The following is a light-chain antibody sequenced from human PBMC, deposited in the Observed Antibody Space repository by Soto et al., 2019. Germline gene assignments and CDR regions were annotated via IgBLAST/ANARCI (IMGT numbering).Light chain of an antibody. CDR2: EVN. V-gene: IGLV2-8*01. J-gene: IGLJ1*01. Sequence: QSALTQPPSASGSPGQSVAISCTGTSSDVGGYNYVSWYQQHPGKAPKLMIYEVNKRPSGVPDRFSGSKSGNTASLTVSGLQAEDEADYSCCSYAGSSNVFGTGTKVTVL. CDR1: SSDVGGYNY. CDR3: CSYAGSSNV.